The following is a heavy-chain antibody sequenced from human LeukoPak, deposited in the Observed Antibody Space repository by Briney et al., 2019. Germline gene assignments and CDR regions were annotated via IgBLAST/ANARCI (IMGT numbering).Heavy chain of an antibody. CDR1: GGSISSYY. CDR2: IYYSGST. V-gene: IGHV4-59*01. Sequence: SETLSLTCTVSGGSISSYYWSWIRQPPGKGLEWIWYIYYSGSTNYNPSLKSRVTISVDTSKNQFSLKLSSVTAADTAVYYCATYSSGWYYYAFDIWGQGTMVTVSS. CDR3: ATYSSGWYYYAFDI. J-gene: IGHJ3*02. D-gene: IGHD6-19*01.